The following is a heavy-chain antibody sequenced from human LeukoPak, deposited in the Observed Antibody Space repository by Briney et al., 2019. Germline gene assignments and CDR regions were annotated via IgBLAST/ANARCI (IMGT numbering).Heavy chain of an antibody. D-gene: IGHD5-18*01. V-gene: IGHV3-33*01. CDR2: IWYDGSNK. Sequence: GGSLRLSCAASGFTFSSYGMHWVRQAPGKGLEWVAIIWYDGSNKYYADSVKGRFTISRDNSKNTLYLQMNSLRAEDTAVYYCARAMWIQLWFRAFDIWGQGTMVTVSS. CDR1: GFTFSSYG. CDR3: ARAMWIQLWFRAFDI. J-gene: IGHJ3*02.